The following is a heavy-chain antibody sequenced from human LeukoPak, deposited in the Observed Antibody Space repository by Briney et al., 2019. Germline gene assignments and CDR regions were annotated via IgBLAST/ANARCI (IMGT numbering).Heavy chain of an antibody. D-gene: IGHD1-26*01. V-gene: IGHV4-59*01. CDR1: GGSISSYY. J-gene: IGHJ3*02. Sequence: SETLSLTCTVSGGSISSYYWSWIRQPPGKGLEWIGYIYYSGSTDYNPSLKSRVTISVDTSKNQFSLKLSSVTAADTAVYYCARGGSYYVREAFDIWGQGTMVTVSS. CDR2: IYYSGST. CDR3: ARGGSYYVREAFDI.